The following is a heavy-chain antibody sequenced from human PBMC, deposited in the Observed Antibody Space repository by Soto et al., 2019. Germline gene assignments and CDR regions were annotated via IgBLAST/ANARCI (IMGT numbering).Heavy chain of an antibody. J-gene: IGHJ4*02. CDR2: IYPGDSDT. Sequence: PGESLKISCKGSGYSFTSYWIGWVRQMTGKGLKWMGIIYPGDSDTRYSPSFQGQVTISADKSISTAYLQWSSLKASDTAMYYCARQRNHGDYYFDYWGQRTLVTVSS. V-gene: IGHV5-51*01. D-gene: IGHD4-17*01. CDR1: GYSFTSYW. CDR3: ARQRNHGDYYFDY.